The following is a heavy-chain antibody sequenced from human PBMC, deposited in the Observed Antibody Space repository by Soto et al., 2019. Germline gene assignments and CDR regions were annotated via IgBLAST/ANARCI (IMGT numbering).Heavy chain of an antibody. Sequence: PSETLSLTCTVSGGSMNSYYFSWIRQPPWKGLEWIGYIYHSGITNYNPSLESRVTISIDTSKNQFSLKLTSVTAADTAVYYCARSTPTLWFTFWGQGTMVTVSS. CDR2: IYHSGIT. CDR1: GGSMNSYY. J-gene: IGHJ3*01. D-gene: IGHD2-15*01. CDR3: ARSTPTLWFTF. V-gene: IGHV4-59*01.